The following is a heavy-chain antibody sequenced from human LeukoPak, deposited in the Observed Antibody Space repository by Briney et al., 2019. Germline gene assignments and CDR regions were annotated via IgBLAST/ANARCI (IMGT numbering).Heavy chain of an antibody. V-gene: IGHV3-74*01. D-gene: IGHD3-22*01. Sequence: PGGSLRLSCAASGFTFSSYWMHWVRQGPGKGLLWVSRIHSGGRTTDYADSVKGRFTISRDNAKNTLYLQMSSLRAEDTAVYYCARGGGFYDNWFDPWGQGTLVTVSS. CDR3: ARGGGFYDNWFDP. CDR2: IHSGGRTT. J-gene: IGHJ5*02. CDR1: GFTFSSYW.